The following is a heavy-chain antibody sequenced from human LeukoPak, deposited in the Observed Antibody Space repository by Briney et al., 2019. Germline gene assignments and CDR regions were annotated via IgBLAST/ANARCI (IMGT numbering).Heavy chain of an antibody. CDR3: ARYSASSGYDLGFDY. J-gene: IGHJ4*02. D-gene: IGHD5-12*01. Sequence: ASVKVSCKASGYTFTSYGISWVRQAPGQGLEWMGWISAYNGNTNYAQKLQGRGTMTTDTSTSTAYMELRSMRSDDTAVHYCARYSASSGYDLGFDYWGQGTLVTVS. V-gene: IGHV1-18*04. CDR1: GYTFTSYG. CDR2: ISAYNGNT.